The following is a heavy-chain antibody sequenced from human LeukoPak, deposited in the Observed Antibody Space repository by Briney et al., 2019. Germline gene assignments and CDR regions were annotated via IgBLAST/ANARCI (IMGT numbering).Heavy chain of an antibody. CDR1: GFTFSSYW. J-gene: IGHJ4*02. CDR3: ARWASWRERYFVF. CDR2: IKQDGSEK. Sequence: GGSLRLSCAASGFTFSSYWMSWVRQAPGKGLEWVANIKQDGSEKYYVDSVKGRFTISRDNAKNSLYLQMNSLRAEDTAVYYCARWASWRERYFVFWGQGTLVTVSS. V-gene: IGHV3-7*01. D-gene: IGHD2-15*01.